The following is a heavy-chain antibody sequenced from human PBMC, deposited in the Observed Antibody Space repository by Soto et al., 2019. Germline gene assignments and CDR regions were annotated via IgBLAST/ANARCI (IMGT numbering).Heavy chain of an antibody. CDR2: ISGGGGST. CDR3: AKGSTAYCGGDCYSSLGDY. D-gene: IGHD2-21*02. J-gene: IGHJ4*02. CDR1: GFTFTSYA. Sequence: GGSLRLSCAASGFTFTSYAISWVRQAPGKGPEWVSAISGGGGSTFYADSVRGRFTISRDNSKNTLYLQTNSLRAEDTAVYYCAKGSTAYCGGDCYSSLGDYWGQGTLVTVSS. V-gene: IGHV3-23*01.